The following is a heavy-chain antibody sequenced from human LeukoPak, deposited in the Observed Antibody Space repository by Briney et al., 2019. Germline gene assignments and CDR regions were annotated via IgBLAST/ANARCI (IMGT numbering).Heavy chain of an antibody. V-gene: IGHV3-11*01. Sequence: PGGSLRLSCAASGFTFSDYYMSWIRQAPGKGLEWVSYISSSGRTIYYADSVKGRFTISRDNAKNSLYLQMNSLRAEDTAVYYCARYSGVGIAAAEYYYYYYMDVWGKGTTVTVSS. CDR1: GFTFSDYY. CDR3: ARYSGVGIAAAEYYYYYYMDV. CDR2: ISSSGRTI. J-gene: IGHJ6*03. D-gene: IGHD6-13*01.